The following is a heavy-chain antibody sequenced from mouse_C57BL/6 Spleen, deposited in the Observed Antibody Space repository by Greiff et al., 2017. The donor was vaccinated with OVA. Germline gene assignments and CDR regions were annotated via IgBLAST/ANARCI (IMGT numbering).Heavy chain of an antibody. CDR1: GYSITSGYY. V-gene: IGHV3-6*01. CDR2: ISYDGSN. J-gene: IGHJ1*03. CDR3: AREGFPLLFDV. Sequence: EVKLMESGPGLVKPSQSLSLTCSVTGYSITSGYYWNWIRQFPGNKLEWMGYISYDGSNNYNPSLKNRISITRDTSKNQFFLKLNSVTTEDTATYYCAREGFPLLFDVWGTGTTVTVSS.